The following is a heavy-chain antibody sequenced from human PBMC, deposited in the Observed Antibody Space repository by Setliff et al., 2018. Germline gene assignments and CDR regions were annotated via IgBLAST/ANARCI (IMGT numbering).Heavy chain of an antibody. Sequence: PGGSLRLSCAASGFTFSTYRMHWVRQAPGKGLEWVSVIYSGGSRTYSADSVKGRFTIFRDNSRNTLHLQMNSLRAEDTAVYYCARDPQKTGDGKHAFDIWGQGTMVTVSS. CDR2: IYSGGSRT. CDR3: ARDPQKTGDGKHAFDI. V-gene: IGHV3-NL1*01. J-gene: IGHJ3*02. D-gene: IGHD7-27*01. CDR1: GFTFSTYR.